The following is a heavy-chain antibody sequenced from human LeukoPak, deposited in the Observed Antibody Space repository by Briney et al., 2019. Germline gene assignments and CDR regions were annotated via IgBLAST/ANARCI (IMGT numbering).Heavy chain of an antibody. Sequence: THGESLKISCKGSGYSFSTYWIGWVRQMPGKGLEWMGIIYPGDSETRYSPSFQGQVTISADKSISTAYLQWSSLKASDTAIYYCASLPTTVTTLTNFHYYYMDVWGKGTTVTVS. V-gene: IGHV5-51*01. CDR2: IYPGDSET. CDR3: ASLPTTVTTLTNFHYYYMDV. D-gene: IGHD4-11*01. CDR1: GYSFSTYW. J-gene: IGHJ6*03.